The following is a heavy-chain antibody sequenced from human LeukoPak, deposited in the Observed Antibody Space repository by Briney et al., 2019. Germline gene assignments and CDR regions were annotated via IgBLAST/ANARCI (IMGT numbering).Heavy chain of an antibody. Sequence: SVNVSRKASVYTFTTHALNWVRQAPAQGRDGVGWINTITWNTTYAEGFTGRFVFSLDTSVSTAYLQISSLKAEDTAVYYCARVGPPTPTIATAGTGYFQHWGQGTLVTVSS. CDR3: ARVGPPTPTIATAGTGYFQH. J-gene: IGHJ1*01. D-gene: IGHD6-13*01. CDR2: INTITWNT. CDR1: VYTFTTHA. V-gene: IGHV7-4-1*02.